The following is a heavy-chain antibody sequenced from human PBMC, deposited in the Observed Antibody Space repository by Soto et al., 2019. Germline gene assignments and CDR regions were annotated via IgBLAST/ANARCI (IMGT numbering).Heavy chain of an antibody. D-gene: IGHD3-3*01. CDR1: GFTFDDYA. J-gene: IGHJ4*02. Sequence: EVHLVESGGGLVQPGRSLRLSCTASGFTFDDYAMHWVRQVPGKGLEWVSSISWNSGNIVYADSVKGRFTISRDSANNSLYLQMSSLRPEDTAWYYCANGAVTSIFGYFDYWGQGTLVTVSS. CDR3: ANGAVTSIFGYFDY. CDR2: ISWNSGNI. V-gene: IGHV3-9*01.